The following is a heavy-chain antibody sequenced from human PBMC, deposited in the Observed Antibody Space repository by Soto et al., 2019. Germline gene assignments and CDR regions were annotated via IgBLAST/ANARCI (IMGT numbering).Heavy chain of an antibody. J-gene: IGHJ6*02. V-gene: IGHV1-69*13. Sequence: GASVKVSCKASGGTFSSYAISWVRQAPGQGLEWMGGIIPIFGTANYAQKFQGRVTITADESTSTAYMELSSLRSEDTAVYYCARGRQLEQPPYYYYGMDVWGQGTTVTVSS. D-gene: IGHD6-6*01. CDR1: GGTFSSYA. CDR3: ARGRQLEQPPYYYYGMDV. CDR2: IIPIFGTA.